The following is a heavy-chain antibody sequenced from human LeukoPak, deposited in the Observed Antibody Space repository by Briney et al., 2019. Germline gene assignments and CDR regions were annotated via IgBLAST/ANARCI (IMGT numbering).Heavy chain of an antibody. J-gene: IGHJ6*02. CDR2: IYYSGSS. CDR3: ARDTLTMVRGVMRYYYGMDV. CDR1: GGSISSYY. D-gene: IGHD3-10*01. V-gene: IGHV4-59*01. Sequence: KPSETLSLTCTVSGGSISSYYWSWIRQPPGKGLEWIGYIYYSGSSNYNPSLKSRVTISVDTSKNQFSLKLSSVTAADTAVYYCARDTLTMVRGVMRYYYGMDVWGQGTTVIVSS.